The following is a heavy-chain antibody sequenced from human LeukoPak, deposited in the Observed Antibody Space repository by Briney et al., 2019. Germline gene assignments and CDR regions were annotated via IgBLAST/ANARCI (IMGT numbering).Heavy chain of an antibody. CDR1: GYNFTSYW. V-gene: IGHV5-51*01. CDR2: IYPGDSDT. D-gene: IGHD1-26*01. J-gene: IGHJ4*02. Sequence: GESLKISCKSSGYNFTSYWIGWVRQVPGKGLEWMGIIYPGDSDTRYSPSFQGQVTISADKSISTAYLQWSSLKASDTAMYYCARRRSGSYNYFDYWGQGTLVTVSS. CDR3: ARRRSGSYNYFDY.